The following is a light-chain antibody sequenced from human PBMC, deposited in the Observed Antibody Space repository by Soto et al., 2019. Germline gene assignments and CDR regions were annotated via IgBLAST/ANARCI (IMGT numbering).Light chain of an antibody. CDR2: KVS. CDR1: QSLVHSDGNTH. Sequence: DVVMTQSPLSLPVTLGQPASISCRSTQSLVHSDGNTHLNWFQQRPGQSPRRLICKVSNRESGVPDRFSGSASGTDFTLKISRVEAEDLGVYYCMQGTHWPYTFGQWTKLEIK. V-gene: IGKV2-30*02. J-gene: IGKJ2*01. CDR3: MQGTHWPYT.